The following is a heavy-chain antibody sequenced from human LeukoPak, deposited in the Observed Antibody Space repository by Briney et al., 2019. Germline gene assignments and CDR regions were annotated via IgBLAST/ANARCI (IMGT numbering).Heavy chain of an antibody. CDR1: GYTFTGYY. CDR2: INPNSGDT. Sequence: ASVKVSCKASGYTFTGYYIHWVRQDPGQGLEWMGWINPNSGDTKYSQKFQGRVSMTRDTSINTAYMELSRLRSVDTAFFYCARAPGYYDSSGHYTLYYFDYWGQGTLVTVSS. CDR3: ARAPGYYDSSGHYTLYYFDY. J-gene: IGHJ4*02. D-gene: IGHD3-22*01. V-gene: IGHV1-2*02.